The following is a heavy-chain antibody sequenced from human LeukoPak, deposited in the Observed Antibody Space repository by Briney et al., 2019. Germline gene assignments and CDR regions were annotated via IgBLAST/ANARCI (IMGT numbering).Heavy chain of an antibody. V-gene: IGHV4-4*07. CDR2: IYTSGTT. D-gene: IGHD6-19*01. Sequence: SETLSLTCTVSGGSISSYYWNWIRQPAGKGLEWIGRIYTSGTTNYNPSLKSRVTMSVDTSKNQFPLRLSSVTAADTAVYYCARGKVVAGTPGQNSWDCWGQGTLVTVSS. J-gene: IGHJ4*02. CDR3: ARGKVVAGTPGQNSWDC. CDR1: GGSISSYY.